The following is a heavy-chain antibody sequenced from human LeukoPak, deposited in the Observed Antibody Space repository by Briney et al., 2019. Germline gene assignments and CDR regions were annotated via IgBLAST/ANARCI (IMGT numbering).Heavy chain of an antibody. V-gene: IGHV3-74*01. D-gene: IGHD3-10*01. CDR1: GFTFSSHW. CDR3: ARGYYDGL. J-gene: IGHJ4*02. CDR2: INCDGSST. Sequence: PGGSLRLSCAASGFTFSSHWMHWVRQAPGKGLVWVSRINCDGSSTSYADSVKGRFTISRDNAKNTLYLQMNSLRAEDTAVYYCARGYYDGLWGQGTLVTVSS.